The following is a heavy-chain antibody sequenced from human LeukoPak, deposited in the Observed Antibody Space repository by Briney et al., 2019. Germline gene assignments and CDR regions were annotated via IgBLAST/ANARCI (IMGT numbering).Heavy chain of an antibody. J-gene: IGHJ4*02. Sequence: GGSLRLSCAASGFTFSSYAMNWVRQAPGKGLEWISSISGSGDNTYYADSVKGRFTISRDNSKNTLYLQMNSLRAEDTAVYYCARVYYYDSSGYYGYWGQGTLVTVSS. V-gene: IGHV3-23*01. CDR1: GFTFSSYA. CDR3: ARVYYYDSSGYYGY. D-gene: IGHD3-22*01. CDR2: ISGSGDNT.